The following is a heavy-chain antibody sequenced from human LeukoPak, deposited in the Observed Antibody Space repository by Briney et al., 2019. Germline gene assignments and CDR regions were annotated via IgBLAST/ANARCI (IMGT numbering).Heavy chain of an antibody. Sequence: GGSLRLSCAASGFTFKNYAMNWVRQTPGKRLEWVSSISENGANPHHADSVKGRFTIFRDDSHNTLYLQMNSLKAEDTAVYFCAKQYVDCWGQGTLSQSPQ. CDR2: ISENGANP. CDR3: AKQYVDC. CDR1: GFTFKNYA. V-gene: IGHV3-23*01. J-gene: IGHJ4*02.